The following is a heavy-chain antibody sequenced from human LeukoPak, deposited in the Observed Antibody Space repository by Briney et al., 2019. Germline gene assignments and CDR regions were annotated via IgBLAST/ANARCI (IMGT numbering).Heavy chain of an antibody. D-gene: IGHD2-2*01. Sequence: SQTLSLTCSVSGDLIIGAPYYWSWVRQHPGKGLEWIAYTYYSGNTYDNPSLKSRVTLSVDTSKNQFTPNLTSVSAADTAVYFCARAVGSTSWFDSWGQGTLVTVSS. V-gene: IGHV4-31*03. J-gene: IGHJ5*01. CDR1: GDLIIGAPYY. CDR2: TYYSGNT. CDR3: ARAVGSTSWFDS.